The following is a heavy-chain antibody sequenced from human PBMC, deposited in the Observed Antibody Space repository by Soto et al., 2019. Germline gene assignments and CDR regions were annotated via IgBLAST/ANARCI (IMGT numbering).Heavy chain of an antibody. CDR1: GFTFSSYG. D-gene: IGHD4-4*01. CDR3: ARGWDYTYFDP. V-gene: IGHV3-33*01. CDR2: IWYDGSNK. Sequence: GGSLRLSCAASGFTFSSYGMHWVRQAPGKGLEWVAVIWYDGSNKYCADSVKGRFTISRDNSKNTLYLQMNSLRAEDTAVYYCARGWDYTYFDPWGQGTLVTVSS. J-gene: IGHJ5*02.